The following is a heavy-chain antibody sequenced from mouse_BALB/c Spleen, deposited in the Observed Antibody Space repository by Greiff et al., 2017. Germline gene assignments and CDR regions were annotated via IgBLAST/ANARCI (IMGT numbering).Heavy chain of an antibody. CDR2: IWRGGST. CDR3: AKNAGTGTGYFDV. V-gene: IGHV2-5-1*01. D-gene: IGHD4-1*01. Sequence: QVQLKESGPSLVQPSQSLSITCTVSGFSLTSYGVHWVRQSPGKGLEWLGVIWRGGSTDYNAAFMSRLSITKDNSTSQVFFKMNSLQADDTAIYYCAKNAGTGTGYFDVWGAGTTVTVSA. J-gene: IGHJ1*01. CDR1: GFSLTSYG.